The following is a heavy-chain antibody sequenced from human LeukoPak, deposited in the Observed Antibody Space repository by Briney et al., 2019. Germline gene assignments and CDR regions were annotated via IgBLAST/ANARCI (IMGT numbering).Heavy chain of an antibody. CDR1: GFTFSSYA. CDR3: AKCSAYYYDSSLSDYFDY. D-gene: IGHD3-22*01. Sequence: GGSLRLSCAASGFTFSSYAITWVRQAPGKGLEWVSGISGSGGSTYYADSVKGRFTISRDNSKNTLYLQMNSLRAEDTAEYYCAKCSAYYYDSSLSDYFDYWGQETLVTVSS. V-gene: IGHV3-23*01. CDR2: ISGSGGST. J-gene: IGHJ4*02.